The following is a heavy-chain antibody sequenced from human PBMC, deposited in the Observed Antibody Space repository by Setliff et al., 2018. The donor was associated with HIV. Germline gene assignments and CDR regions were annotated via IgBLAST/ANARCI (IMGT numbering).Heavy chain of an antibody. CDR3: AGAGYSSNWYDHYYYMDV. CDR2: INPSGGST. V-gene: IGHV1-46*01. Sequence: ASVKVSCKASGYTFTRYGISWVRQAPGQGLEWMGIINPSGGSTTYAQKFQGRVTLTRDTSTSTVYMELSSLTSEDTAVYFCAGAGYSSNWYDHYYYMDVWAKGTTVTVSS. D-gene: IGHD6-13*01. CDR1: GYTFTRYG. J-gene: IGHJ6*03.